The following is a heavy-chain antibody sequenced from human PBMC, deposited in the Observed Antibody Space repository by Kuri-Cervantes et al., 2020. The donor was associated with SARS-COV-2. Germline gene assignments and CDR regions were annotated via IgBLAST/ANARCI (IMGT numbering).Heavy chain of an antibody. Sequence: GESLKISCTASGFTFNNYAMRWVRQAPGKGLEWVSGISGDGDRADYADSVKGRFTISRDNSKNMLYLQMNSLRAEDTAVYYCTLAVAAAVWGQGTLVTVSS. CDR1: GFTFNNYA. CDR2: ISGDGDRA. D-gene: IGHD6-19*01. V-gene: IGHV3-23*01. CDR3: TLAVAAAV. J-gene: IGHJ4*02.